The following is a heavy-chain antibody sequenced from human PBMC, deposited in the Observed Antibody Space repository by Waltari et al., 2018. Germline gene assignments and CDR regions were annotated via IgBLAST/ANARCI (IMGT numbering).Heavy chain of an antibody. CDR2: IESDESRT. CDR1: GCTFTRYW. D-gene: IGHD7-27*01. V-gene: IGHV3-74*03. J-gene: IGHJ4*02. Sequence: EVQLVESGGALVQPGGSLRLSCATPGCTFTRYWMHWVRQAPGTGRMWVSHIESDESRTTYADSVKGRFTISRDNAKNTVYLQMNSLRDEDTAVYYCVRDEPGDGLDYWGQGTLVTVSS. CDR3: VRDEPGDGLDY.